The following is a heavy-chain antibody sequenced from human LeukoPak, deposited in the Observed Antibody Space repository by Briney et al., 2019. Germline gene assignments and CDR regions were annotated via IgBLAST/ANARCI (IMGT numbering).Heavy chain of an antibody. CDR2: INHSGST. CDR1: GGSFSGYY. J-gene: IGHJ6*02. V-gene: IGHV4-34*01. Sequence: SETLSLTCAAYGGSFSGYYWSWIRQPPGKGLEWIGEINHSGSTNYNPSLKSRVTISIDTSKNQFSLKLTSVTSADTAVYYCARDGPAYTSRWYDYYYGLDVRGQGTTVTVSS. D-gene: IGHD2-2*01. CDR3: ARDGPAYTSRWYDYYYGLDV.